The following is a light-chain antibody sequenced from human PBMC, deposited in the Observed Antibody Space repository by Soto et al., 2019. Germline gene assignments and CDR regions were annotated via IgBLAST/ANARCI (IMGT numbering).Light chain of an antibody. CDR2: EDN. Sequence: QSALTQPASVSGSPGQSIAISCTGTSSDVGSYKFVSWFQQHPGKAPKLMIYEDNKRPSGVSNRFSGSKSGNTASLTISGLQAEDEADYYCCSYADSSTVFGGGTKLTVL. V-gene: IGLV2-23*01. J-gene: IGLJ2*01. CDR3: CSYADSSTV. CDR1: SSDVGSYKF.